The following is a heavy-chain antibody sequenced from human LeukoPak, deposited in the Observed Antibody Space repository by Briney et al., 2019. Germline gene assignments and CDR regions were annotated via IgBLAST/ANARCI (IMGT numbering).Heavy chain of an antibody. D-gene: IGHD6-19*01. CDR2: ISYDGSNK. J-gene: IGHJ4*02. Sequence: GGSLRLSCAASGFTFSSYGMHWVRQAPGKGLEWVAVISYDGSNKYYADSVKGRFTISRDNSKNTLYLQMNSLRAEDTAVYYCAKSLFPYSSGWYFDYWGQGTLVTVSS. CDR1: GFTFSSYG. CDR3: AKSLFPYSSGWYFDY. V-gene: IGHV3-30*18.